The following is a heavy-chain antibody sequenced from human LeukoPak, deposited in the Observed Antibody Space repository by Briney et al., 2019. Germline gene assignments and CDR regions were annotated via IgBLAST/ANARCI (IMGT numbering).Heavy chain of an antibody. V-gene: IGHV3-43*02. Sequence: GGSLRLSCAASGFTFGDYDMHWVRQAPGKGLEWVSLIRADGATTRYTDSVKGRFTISRDNSKDSLYLQMNSLSTEDTALYYCARDNTGSYEYWGQGTLVTVSP. CDR1: GFTFGDYD. J-gene: IGHJ4*02. CDR2: IRADGATT. D-gene: IGHD1-26*01. CDR3: ARDNTGSYEY.